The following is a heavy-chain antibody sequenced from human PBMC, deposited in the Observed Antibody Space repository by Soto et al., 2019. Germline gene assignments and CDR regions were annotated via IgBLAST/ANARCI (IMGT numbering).Heavy chain of an antibody. D-gene: IGHD3-9*01. CDR2: IYYSGST. J-gene: IGHJ4*02. CDR1: GGSISSSSYY. V-gene: IGHV4-39*01. CDR3: ARSESYDILTGYYHFDY. Sequence: SETLSLTCSVSGGSISSSSYYWGWIRQPPGKGLEWIGNIYYSGSTYYNPSLKSRVTISVDTSKNQFSLKLSSVTAADTAVYYCARSESYDILTGYYHFDYWGQGTLVTVSS.